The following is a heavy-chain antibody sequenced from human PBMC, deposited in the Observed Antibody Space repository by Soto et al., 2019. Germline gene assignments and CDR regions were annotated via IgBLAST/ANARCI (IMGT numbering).Heavy chain of an antibody. Sequence: ASVKVSCKASGYTFTSYAMHWVRQAPGQRLERMGWINAGNGNTKYSQKFQGRVTITRDTSASTAYMELSSLRSEDTAVYYCARGPGYSYGFYYFDYWGQGTLVTVSS. J-gene: IGHJ4*02. V-gene: IGHV1-3*01. D-gene: IGHD5-18*01. CDR3: ARGPGYSYGFYYFDY. CDR2: INAGNGNT. CDR1: GYTFTSYA.